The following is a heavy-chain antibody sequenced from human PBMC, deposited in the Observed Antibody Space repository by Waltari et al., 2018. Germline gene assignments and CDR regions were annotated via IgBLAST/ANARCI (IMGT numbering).Heavy chain of an antibody. V-gene: IGHV3-53*01. CDR1: GFTVSINY. CDR2: IYSGGST. CDR3: ARDLSKATPYGMDV. J-gene: IGHJ6*02. Sequence: EVQLVESGGGLIQPGGSLRLSCAASGFTVSINYMTLVRQAPGKGLEWVSVIYSGGSTYYADSVKGRFTISRDNSKNTLYLQMNSLRAEDTAVYYCARDLSKATPYGMDVWGQGTTVTVSS.